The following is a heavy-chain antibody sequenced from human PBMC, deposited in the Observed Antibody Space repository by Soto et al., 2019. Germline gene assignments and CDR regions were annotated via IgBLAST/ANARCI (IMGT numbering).Heavy chain of an antibody. V-gene: IGHV3-33*01. CDR2: IWYDGSNK. J-gene: IGHJ6*03. CDR3: ARDGVYGDYVYYYYYMDV. Sequence: QVQLVESGGGVVQPGRSLRLSCAASGFTFSSYGMHWVRQAPGKGLEWVAVIWYDGSNKYYADSVQGRFPISRANSKNTLYLQMNSLRAEDTAVYYCARDGVYGDYVYYYYYMDVWGKGTTVTVSS. CDR1: GFTFSSYG. D-gene: IGHD4-17*01.